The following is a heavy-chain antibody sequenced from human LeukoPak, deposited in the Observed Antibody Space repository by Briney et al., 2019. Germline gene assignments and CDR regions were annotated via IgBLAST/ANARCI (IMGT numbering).Heavy chain of an antibody. J-gene: IGHJ4*02. CDR3: ARDYEVGRIAVAGTDPPGFRKESGPCTGWYPITAY. CDR2: ISGSGGST. D-gene: IGHD6-19*01. Sequence: PGGSLRLSCAASGFTFSSYGMSWVRQAPGKGLEWVSAISGSGGSTYYADSVKGRFTISRDNSKNTLYLQMNSLRAEDTAVYYCARDYEVGRIAVAGTDPPGFRKESGPCTGWYPITAYWGQGTLVTVSS. CDR1: GFTFSSYG. V-gene: IGHV3-23*01.